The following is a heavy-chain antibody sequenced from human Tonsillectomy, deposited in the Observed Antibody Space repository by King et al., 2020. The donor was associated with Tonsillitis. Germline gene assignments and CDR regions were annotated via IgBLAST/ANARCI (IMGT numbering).Heavy chain of an antibody. CDR1: GGSFSGYH. V-gene: IGHV4-34*01. D-gene: IGHD3-22*01. CDR2: INHSGST. Sequence: VQLQQWGAGLLKPSETLSLTCAVYGGSFSGYHWSWIRQPPGKALEWIGEINHSGSTNYNPSLKSRVTISLDTSKNQFSLKLSSVTAADTAVYYCAGDTYYYDISGYDPHYGMDVWGHGTTVTVSS. J-gene: IGHJ6*02. CDR3: AGDTYYYDISGYDPHYGMDV.